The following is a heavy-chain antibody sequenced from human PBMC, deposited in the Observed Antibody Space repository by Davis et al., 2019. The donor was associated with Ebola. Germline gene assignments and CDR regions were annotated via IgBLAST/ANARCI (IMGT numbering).Heavy chain of an antibody. J-gene: IGHJ6*03. V-gene: IGHV1-46*01. D-gene: IGHD3-22*01. CDR1: GYTFTSYY. CDR2: INPSGGST. CDR3: ARSATPHYYDSSGYMDV. Sequence: GESLKISCKGSGYTFTSYYMHWVRQAPGQGLEWMGIINPSGGSTSYAQKFQGRVTMTRDTSTSTVYMELSSLRSEDTAVYYCARSATPHYYDSSGYMDVWGKGTTVTVSS.